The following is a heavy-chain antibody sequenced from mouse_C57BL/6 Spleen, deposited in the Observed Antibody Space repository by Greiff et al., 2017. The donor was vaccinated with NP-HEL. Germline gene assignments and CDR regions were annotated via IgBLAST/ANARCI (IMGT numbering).Heavy chain of an antibody. CDR2: IHPNSGST. Sequence: QVQLQQPGAELVKPGASVKLSCKASGYTFTSYWMHWVKQRPGQGLEWIGMIHPNSGSTNYNEKFKSKATLTVDKSSSTAYMQLSSLTSEDSAVYYWSRLLGGGRLRGFDYWGQGTTLTVSS. CDR3: SRLLGGGRLRGFDY. D-gene: IGHD2-4*01. J-gene: IGHJ2*01. V-gene: IGHV1-64*01. CDR1: GYTFTSYW.